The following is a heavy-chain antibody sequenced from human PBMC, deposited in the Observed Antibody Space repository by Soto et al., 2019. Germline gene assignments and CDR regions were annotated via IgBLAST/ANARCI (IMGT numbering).Heavy chain of an antibody. D-gene: IGHD3-3*01. CDR1: GYTFTGCY. Sequence: GASVKVSCKASGYTFTGCYMRWVRQAPGQGLEWMGWINPNSGGTNYAQKFQGWVTMTRDTSISTAYMELSRLRSDDTAVYYCARSGLRFLEWLSWGQGTLVTVSS. CDR2: INPNSGGT. CDR3: ARSGLRFLEWLS. V-gene: IGHV1-2*04. J-gene: IGHJ5*02.